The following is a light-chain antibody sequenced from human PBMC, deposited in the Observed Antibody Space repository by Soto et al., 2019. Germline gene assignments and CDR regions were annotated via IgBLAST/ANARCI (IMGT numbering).Light chain of an antibody. V-gene: IGKV1-8*01. CDR1: QYITSY. CDR2: DAS. J-gene: IGKJ1*01. Sequence: AIRMTQSPSSFSASTGDRVTITCRASQYITSYLAWYQQKPGEAPKLLIYDASALPRGVPSRFSGSGSGTKFTLTIASLQPDDFATYYCQQYETFSGTFGPGTKV. CDR3: QQYETFSGT.